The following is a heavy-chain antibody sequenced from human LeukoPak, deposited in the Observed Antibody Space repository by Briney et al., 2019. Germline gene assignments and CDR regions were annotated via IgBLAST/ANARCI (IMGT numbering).Heavy chain of an antibody. CDR2: INTDGSSA. J-gene: IGHJ3*02. V-gene: IGHV3-74*01. Sequence: PGGSLRLSCAASGFTFSNYWMHWVRQAPGKGLVWVSQINTDGSSANYADSVKGRFTISRDNAKNTLYLQMNSVRAEDTAVYYCASAVGMTMTKNAFDIWGQGTMVTVSS. CDR1: GFTFSNYW. CDR3: ASAVGMTMTKNAFDI. D-gene: IGHD3-22*01.